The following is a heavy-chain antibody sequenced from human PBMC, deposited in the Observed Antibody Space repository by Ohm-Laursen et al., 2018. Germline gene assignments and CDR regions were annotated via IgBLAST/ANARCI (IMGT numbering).Heavy chain of an antibody. CDR1: GFAFSSYA. D-gene: IGHD2-2*01. Sequence: SLRLSCTASGFAFSSYAMSWVRQAPGKGLEWLSGISGSGDSTYYADSVKGRFTISRDNSKNTLYVQMHSLRAEDTAVYYCAKYAGASRPHNYFDYWGQGTLVTVSS. V-gene: IGHV3-23*01. CDR2: ISGSGDST. CDR3: AKYAGASRPHNYFDY. J-gene: IGHJ4*02.